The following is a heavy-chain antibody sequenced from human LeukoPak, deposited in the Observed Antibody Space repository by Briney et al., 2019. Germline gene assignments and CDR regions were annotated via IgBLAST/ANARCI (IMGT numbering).Heavy chain of an antibody. D-gene: IGHD3-22*01. CDR1: GVSISNYY. CDR2: IFYSGST. Sequence: PSETLSLTCTVSGVSISNYYWTWIRQPPGKGLEWIGYIFYSGSTNYNPSLKSRVTISVDTSKNQISLKLSSVTAADTAVYYCARQYYYDSSGYWSFDPWGQGTLVTVSS. V-gene: IGHV4-59*08. CDR3: ARQYYYDSSGYWSFDP. J-gene: IGHJ5*02.